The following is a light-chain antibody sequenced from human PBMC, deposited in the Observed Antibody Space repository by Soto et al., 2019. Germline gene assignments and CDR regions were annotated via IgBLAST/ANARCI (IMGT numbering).Light chain of an antibody. CDR3: SSYTSSSTDVL. CDR1: SSDVGGYNY. J-gene: IGLJ2*01. V-gene: IGLV2-14*01. CDR2: EVN. Sequence: QSALTQPASVSGSPGQSITISCTGTSSDVGGYNYVSWYQQHPGKAPQLIIYEVNNRPSGVSTRFSGSKSGNTASLTISGLQAEDEADYYCSSYTSSSTDVLFGGGTKLTGL.